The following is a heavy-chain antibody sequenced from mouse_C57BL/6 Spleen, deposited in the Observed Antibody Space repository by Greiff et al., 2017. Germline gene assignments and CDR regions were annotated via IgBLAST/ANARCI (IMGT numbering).Heavy chain of an antibody. CDR1: GYAFSSYW. V-gene: IGHV1-80*01. J-gene: IGHJ4*01. CDR2: IYPGDGDT. D-gene: IGHD4-1*01. CDR3: AKALTGSNYYAMDY. Sequence: QVQLQQSGAELVKPGASVKISCKASGYAFSSYWMNWVKQRPGKGLEWIGQIYPGDGDTNYNGKFKGKATLTADKSSSTAYMQLSSLTSEDAAVYFCAKALTGSNYYAMDYWGQGTSVTVSS.